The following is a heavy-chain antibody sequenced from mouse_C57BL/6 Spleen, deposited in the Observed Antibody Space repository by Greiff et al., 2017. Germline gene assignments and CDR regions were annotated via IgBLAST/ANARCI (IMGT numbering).Heavy chain of an antibody. CDR2: IYPSDSET. CDR3: ARYDYGLAY. Sequence: QVQLQQPGAELVRPGSSVKLSCKASGYTFTSSWMDWVKQRPGQGLEWIGNIYPSDSETHYNQKFKDKATLTVDKSSRTADMQLSSLTTEDSAVYYCARYDYGLAYWGQGTLVTVSA. CDR1: GYTFTSSW. J-gene: IGHJ3*01. V-gene: IGHV1-61*01. D-gene: IGHD2-4*01.